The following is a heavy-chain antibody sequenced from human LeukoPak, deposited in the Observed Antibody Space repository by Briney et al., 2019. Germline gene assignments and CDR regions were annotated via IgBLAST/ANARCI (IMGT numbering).Heavy chain of an antibody. CDR3: ARESVAATALFDY. J-gene: IGHJ4*02. Sequence: GGSLRLSCAASGFTVSSNYMSWVRQAPGEGLEWVSVIYSGGSTYYADSVTGRFTISRDHSKNTLYLQMNSLRAEDTAVYYCARESVAATALFDYWGQGTLVTVSS. D-gene: IGHD2-15*01. V-gene: IGHV3-53*01. CDR1: GFTVSSNY. CDR2: IYSGGST.